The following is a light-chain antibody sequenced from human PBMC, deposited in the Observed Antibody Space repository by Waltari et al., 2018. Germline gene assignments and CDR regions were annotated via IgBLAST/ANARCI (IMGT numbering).Light chain of an antibody. J-gene: IGKJ4*01. CDR1: QSVGKS. CDR2: DAS. Sequence: VFTQSPSTLSLSPWDSATLPCRASQSVGKSLSWYQQKPGQAPRLLLYDASIRATGIPPRFRGSGSETDFTLTISSLGPEDFAVYYCQQRTNWPPNTFGGGTKVEIK. V-gene: IGKV3-11*01. CDR3: QQRTNWPPNT.